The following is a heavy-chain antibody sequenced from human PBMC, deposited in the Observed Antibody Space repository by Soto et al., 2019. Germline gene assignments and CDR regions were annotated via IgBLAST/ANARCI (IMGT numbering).Heavy chain of an antibody. CDR2: INHSGST. CDR1: GGSFSGYY. CDR3: ARGRDTAMVIRYYFDY. D-gene: IGHD5-18*01. Sequence: SETLSLTCAVYGGSFSGYYWSWIRQPPGKGLEWIGEINHSGSTNYNPSLKSRVTISVDTSKNQFSLKLSSVTAADTAVYYCARGRDTAMVIRYYFDYWGQGTLVTVSS. J-gene: IGHJ4*02. V-gene: IGHV4-34*01.